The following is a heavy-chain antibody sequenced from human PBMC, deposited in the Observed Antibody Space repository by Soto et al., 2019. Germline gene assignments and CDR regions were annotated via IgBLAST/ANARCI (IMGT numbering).Heavy chain of an antibody. Sequence: GGSLRLSCAASGFTFSDYYMSWIRQAPGKGLEWVSYISSSGSTIYYADSVKGRFTISRGNAKNSLYLQMNSLRAEDTAVYYCARETLWGSSWSPNYYYYGMDVWGQGTTVTVSS. J-gene: IGHJ6*02. V-gene: IGHV3-11*01. CDR2: ISSSGSTI. D-gene: IGHD6-13*01. CDR3: ARETLWGSSWSPNYYYYGMDV. CDR1: GFTFSDYY.